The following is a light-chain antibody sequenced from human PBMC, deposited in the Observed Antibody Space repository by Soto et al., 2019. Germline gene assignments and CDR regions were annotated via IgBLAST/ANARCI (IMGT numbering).Light chain of an antibody. CDR2: STS. J-gene: IGKJ5*01. V-gene: IGKV1-17*01. CDR3: QQYYSYPSIT. Sequence: DIQMTQSPSSLSASVGDRVTITCRASQGIGTDLGWYRQKPGRAPERLIYSTSSLQSGVPSRFSGSGSGTDFTLTISCLQSEDFATYYCQQYYSYPSITFGQGTRLEIK. CDR1: QGIGTD.